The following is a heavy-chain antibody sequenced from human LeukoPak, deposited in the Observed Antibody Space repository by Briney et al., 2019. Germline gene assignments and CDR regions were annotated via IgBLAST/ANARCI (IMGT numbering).Heavy chain of an antibody. Sequence: GGSLRLSCAASGFTFSSYSMNWVRQAPGKGLERVSYISSSSSTIYYADSVKGRFTISRDNAKNSLYLQMNSLRDEDTAVYYCARDHSSGWLGYFDYWGQRTLVTVSS. CDR2: ISSSSSTI. D-gene: IGHD6-19*01. J-gene: IGHJ4*02. CDR1: GFTFSSYS. CDR3: ARDHSSGWLGYFDY. V-gene: IGHV3-48*02.